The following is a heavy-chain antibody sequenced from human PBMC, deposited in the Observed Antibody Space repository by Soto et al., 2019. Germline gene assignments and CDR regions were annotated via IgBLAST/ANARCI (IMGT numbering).Heavy chain of an antibody. CDR1: GYTFTGYY. CDR2: INPNSGGT. V-gene: IGHV1-2*04. J-gene: IGHJ6*03. D-gene: IGHD2-2*01. CDR3: AIGYCSSTSCRPLYYYYYMDV. Sequence: GASVKVSCKASGYTFTGYYMHWVRQAPGQGLEWMGWINPNSGGTNYAQKFQGWVTMNRDTSISTAYMELSRLRSDDTAVYYCAIGYCSSTSCRPLYYYYYMDVWGKGTTVTVSS.